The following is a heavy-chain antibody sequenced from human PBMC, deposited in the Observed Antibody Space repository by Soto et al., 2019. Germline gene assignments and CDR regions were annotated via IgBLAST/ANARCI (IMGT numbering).Heavy chain of an antibody. CDR3: ARQKWLSPFDY. J-gene: IGHJ4*02. CDR2: IHYSGST. V-gene: IGHV4-31*03. CDR1: GDSITNGLSY. D-gene: IGHD6-19*01. Sequence: QVQLQESGPGLVRPSQTLSLTCTVSGDSITNGLSYWSWIRQHPETGLEWIGYIHYSGSTAYTPSLKGRATISVDTSKSQFSLKLTSVTAADTAVYYCARQKWLSPFDYWGQGTLVTVSS.